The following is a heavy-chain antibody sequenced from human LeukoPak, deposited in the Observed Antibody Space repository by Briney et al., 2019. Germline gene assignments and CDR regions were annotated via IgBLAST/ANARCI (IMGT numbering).Heavy chain of an antibody. CDR3: ARTVKWARRITIFGVVTPPWNWFDP. Sequence: ASVKVSCKASGYTFTGYYMHWVRQATGQGLEWMGWMNPNSGNTGYAQKFQGRVTITRNTSISTAYMELSSLRSEDTAVYYCARTVKWARRITIFGVVTPPWNWFDPWGQGTLVTVSS. V-gene: IGHV1-8*03. J-gene: IGHJ5*02. CDR1: GYTFTGYY. D-gene: IGHD3-3*01. CDR2: MNPNSGNT.